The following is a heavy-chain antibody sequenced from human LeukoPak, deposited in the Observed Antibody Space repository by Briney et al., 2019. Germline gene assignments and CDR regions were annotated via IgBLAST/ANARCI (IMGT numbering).Heavy chain of an antibody. D-gene: IGHD5-18*01. J-gene: IGHJ6*03. CDR3: AKVGYSYGQGYYYYMDV. CDR2: ISGSGGST. V-gene: IGHV3-23*01. Sequence: GGSLRLSCAASKFTVSSNEMSWVRQAPGKGLEWVSAISGSGGSTYYADSVKGRFTISRDNSKNTLYLQMNSLRAEDTAVYYCAKVGYSYGQGYYYYMDVWGKGTTVTVSS. CDR1: KFTVSSNE.